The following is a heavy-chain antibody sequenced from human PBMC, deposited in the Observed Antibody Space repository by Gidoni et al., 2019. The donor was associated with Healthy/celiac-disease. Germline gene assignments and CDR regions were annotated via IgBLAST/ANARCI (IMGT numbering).Heavy chain of an antibody. CDR2: IIPIFGTA. V-gene: IGHV1-69*06. CDR1: GGTFSSYA. Sequence: QVQLVQSGAEVKKPGSSVKVSCKASGGTFSSYAISWVRQAPGQGLEWMGGIIPIFGTANYAQKFQGRVTITADKSTSTAYMELSSLRSEDTAVYYCARVLGTVTTLYYYYYMDVWGKGTTVTVSS. D-gene: IGHD4-4*01. CDR3: ARVLGTVTTLYYYYYMDV. J-gene: IGHJ6*03.